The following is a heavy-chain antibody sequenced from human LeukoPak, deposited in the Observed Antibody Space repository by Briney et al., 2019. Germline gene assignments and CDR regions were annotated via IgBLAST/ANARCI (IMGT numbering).Heavy chain of an antibody. CDR2: ISAYNGNT. D-gene: IGHD3-3*01. J-gene: IGHJ5*02. Sequence: GASVKVSCKASGYTFTSYGISWVRPAPGQGLEWMGWISAYNGNTNYAQKLQGRVTMTTDTSTSTAYMELRSLRSDDTAVYYCARLGNYDFWSGPESDNWFDPWGQGTLVTVSS. CDR3: ARLGNYDFWSGPESDNWFDP. V-gene: IGHV1-18*01. CDR1: GYTFTSYG.